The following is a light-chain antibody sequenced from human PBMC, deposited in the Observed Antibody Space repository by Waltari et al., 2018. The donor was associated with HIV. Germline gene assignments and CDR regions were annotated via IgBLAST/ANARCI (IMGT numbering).Light chain of an antibody. J-gene: IGLJ1*01. CDR3: CSYAGAYTYV. V-gene: IGLV2-11*01. CDR2: EVD. Sequence: QSALTQPRSVSGSPGQSVTISCTGTSSDIGYFDYVSWYQQYPGEAPKVIIYEVDQRPAGGPDRFTGSKSGITASLTISGLQGEDEADYYCCSYAGAYTYVFGTGTKVNVL. CDR1: SSDIGYFDY.